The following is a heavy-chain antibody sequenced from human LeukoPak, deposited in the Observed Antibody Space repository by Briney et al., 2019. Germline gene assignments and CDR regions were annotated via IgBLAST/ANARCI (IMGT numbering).Heavy chain of an antibody. CDR2: IYYSGST. V-gene: IGHV4-59*11. CDR1: GGSISSHY. D-gene: IGHD5-12*01. CDR3: ARVSGYDSYYFDY. Sequence: SETLSLTCTVPGGSISSHYWSWIRQPPGKGLEWIGYIYYSGSTNYNPSLKSRVTISVDTSKNQFSLKLSSVTAADTAVYYCARVSGYDSYYFDYWGQGTLVTVSS. J-gene: IGHJ4*02.